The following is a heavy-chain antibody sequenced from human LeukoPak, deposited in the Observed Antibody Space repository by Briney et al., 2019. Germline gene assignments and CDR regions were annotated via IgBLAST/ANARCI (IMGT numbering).Heavy chain of an antibody. CDR2: IASHAGDA. D-gene: IGHD2-21*02. CDR3: ARDRLNRADCGTDCYSAVFDY. Sequence: GGSLRLSCAISAFTFSKYDMNWVRQTPGKGLEWVAVIASHAGDAHYSDSVKGRFTISRDNSKDTLYLHMNNLGVEDTAVYYCARDRLNRADCGTDCYSAVFDYWGQGALVTVSS. V-gene: IGHV3-30*03. J-gene: IGHJ4*02. CDR1: AFTFSKYD.